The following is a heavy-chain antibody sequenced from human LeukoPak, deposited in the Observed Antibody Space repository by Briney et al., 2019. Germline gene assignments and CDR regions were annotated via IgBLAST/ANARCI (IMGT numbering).Heavy chain of an antibody. D-gene: IGHD1-26*01. Sequence: ASVKVSCKASGYTFTGYYMHWVRQAPGQGLEWMGRINPDSGDTNYAQKFQGRVTMTRDTSINTAYMELSRLTSDDTAVYYCARDRLGNYYLFDFWGQGTLVTLSS. J-gene: IGHJ4*02. CDR1: GYTFTGYY. CDR3: ARDRLGNYYLFDF. CDR2: INPDSGDT. V-gene: IGHV1-2*06.